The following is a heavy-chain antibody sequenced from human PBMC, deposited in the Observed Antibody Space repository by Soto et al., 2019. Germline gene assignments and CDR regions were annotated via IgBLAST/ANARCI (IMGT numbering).Heavy chain of an antibody. Sequence: QVQLVESGGGVVQPGRSPRLSCAASGFTFSSYAMHWVRQAPGKGLEWVAVISYDGSNKYYADSVKGRFTISRDNSKNTLYLQMNSLRAEDTAVYYCARDPTVTTPFFDYWGQGTLVTVSS. CDR1: GFTFSSYA. J-gene: IGHJ4*02. D-gene: IGHD4-17*01. CDR2: ISYDGSNK. V-gene: IGHV3-30-3*01. CDR3: ARDPTVTTPFFDY.